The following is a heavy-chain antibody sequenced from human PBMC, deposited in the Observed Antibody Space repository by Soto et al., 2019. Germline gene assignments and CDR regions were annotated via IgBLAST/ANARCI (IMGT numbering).Heavy chain of an antibody. V-gene: IGHV4-4*02. J-gene: IGHJ5*02. Sequence: LALTCAVSGGSISSSNWWNWVRQPPGKGLEWIGETFHSGSTNYNPSLRSRVTISVDKSKNQFSLKLNSVTAADTAVYYCARARQYCSSSSCYLDPWGQGTLVTVSS. CDR3: ARARQYCSSSSCYLDP. CDR1: GGSISSSNW. D-gene: IGHD2-15*01. CDR2: TFHSGST.